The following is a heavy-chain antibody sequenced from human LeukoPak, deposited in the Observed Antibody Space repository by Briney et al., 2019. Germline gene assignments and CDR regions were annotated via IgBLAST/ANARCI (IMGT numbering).Heavy chain of an antibody. CDR2: INPSGGST. V-gene: IGHV1-46*01. J-gene: IGHJ3*02. D-gene: IGHD3-22*01. CDR3: ARDGRRDSSGYAFDI. Sequence: GASVKVSCKESGYTFTSYYMHWVRQAPGQGLEWMGIINPSGGSTSYAQKFQGRVTMTRDTSTSTVYMELSSLRSEDTAVYYCARDGRRDSSGYAFDIWGQGTMVTVSS. CDR1: GYTFTSYY.